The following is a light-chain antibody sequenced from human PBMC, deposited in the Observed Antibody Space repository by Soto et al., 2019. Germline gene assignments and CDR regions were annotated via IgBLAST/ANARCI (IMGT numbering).Light chain of an antibody. CDR2: TAS. CDR3: QERGRWPRAT. J-gene: IGKJ4*01. Sequence: EMVLTQSPATLSLSPGESATLSCRASQNVGLNFAWYQQKSGQPPRLLIHTASSRATGIPARFSGSGSRTDCTLTISRREPEDIAVYYCQERGRWPRATFGGGTKVEMK. V-gene: IGKV3-11*01. CDR1: QNVGLN.